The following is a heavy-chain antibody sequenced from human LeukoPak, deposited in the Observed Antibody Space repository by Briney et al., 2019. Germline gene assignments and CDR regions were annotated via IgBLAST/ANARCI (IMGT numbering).Heavy chain of an antibody. CDR1: GGSVNSGNHY. CDR2: IYHNGIN. J-gene: IGHJ4*01. CDR3: AGWAARAAAGNFYY. D-gene: IGHD6-13*01. V-gene: IGHV4-39*05. Sequence: KPSATPSLTCTVAGGSVNSGNHYWGWIPQPPGKGLEWIGSIYHNGINYYNPSVASTVTISVDTSKNQFSLNLTAVAAADSAVYFCAGWAARAAAGNFYYWGHGNLVTVSS.